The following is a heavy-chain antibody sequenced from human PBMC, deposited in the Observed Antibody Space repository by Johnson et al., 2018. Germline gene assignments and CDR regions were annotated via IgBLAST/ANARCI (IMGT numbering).Heavy chain of an antibody. Sequence: VQLVETGGGLVQPGGSLRLSCAASGFTFSSYWMHWVRQAPGKGLVWVSRINSDGNSTSYADSVKGRFTISRDNAKNTLFLQMNSLRAEDTAVYYCARDSDVEWELLPGACDIWGQGTMVTVSS. CDR2: INSDGNST. CDR3: ARDSDVEWELLPGACDI. V-gene: IGHV3-74*01. CDR1: GFTFSSYW. J-gene: IGHJ3*02. D-gene: IGHD1-26*01.